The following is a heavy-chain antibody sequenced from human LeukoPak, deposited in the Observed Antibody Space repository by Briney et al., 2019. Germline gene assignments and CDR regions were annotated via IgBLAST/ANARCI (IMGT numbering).Heavy chain of an antibody. D-gene: IGHD6-13*01. CDR3: ARVYGSWYHSKYNWFDP. V-gene: IGHV4-39*07. CDR2: IYYSGST. CDR1: GGSISSSSYY. J-gene: IGHJ5*02. Sequence: PSETLSLTCTVSGGSISSSSYYWGWIRQPPGKGLEWIGSIYYSGSTYYNPSLKSRVTISVDTSKNQFSLKLSSVTAADTAVYYCARVYGSWYHSKYNWFDPWGQGTLVTVSS.